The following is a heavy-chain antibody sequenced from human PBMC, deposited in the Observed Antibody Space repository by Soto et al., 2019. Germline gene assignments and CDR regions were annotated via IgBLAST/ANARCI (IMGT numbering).Heavy chain of an antibody. CDR1: GYTFTSYA. CDR3: AREHSSGWYCWDP. D-gene: IGHD6-19*01. V-gene: IGHV1-3*01. J-gene: IGHJ5*02. Sequence: ASVKVSCKASGYTFTSYAMHWVRQAPGQRLEWMGWINAGNGNTKYSQKLQGRVTITRDTSAGTAYMELSSLRSDDTAVYYCAREHSSGWYCWDPWGQGTLVTVSS. CDR2: INAGNGNT.